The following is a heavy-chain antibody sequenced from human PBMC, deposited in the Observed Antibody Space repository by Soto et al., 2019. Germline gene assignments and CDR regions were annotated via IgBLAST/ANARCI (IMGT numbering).Heavy chain of an antibody. J-gene: IGHJ3*01. CDR1: GLRFTTYW. D-gene: IGHD4-17*01. V-gene: IGHV5-51*01. CDR2: IYPGDSKT. Sequence: PGESLKISCKGSGLRFTTYWIAWVLQIPWKGLEWMGTIYPGDSKTTYSPSFQGQVTISADKSISTAYLQWSSLKASDTAMYYCAIFLDYDGNPEASAVCGQGTMVPVSS. CDR3: AIFLDYDGNPEASAV.